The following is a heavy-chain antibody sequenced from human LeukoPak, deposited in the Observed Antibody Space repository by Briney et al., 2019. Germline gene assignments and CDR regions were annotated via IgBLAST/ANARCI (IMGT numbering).Heavy chain of an antibody. Sequence: PGGSLRLSCAASGFTFSTYAMHWVRQAPGKGLEWVSVIYSGGSTYYVDSVKGRFTISRDNSKNTLYLQMNSLRAEDTAVYYCARGITMVQGVTRDYWGQGTLVTVSS. CDR3: ARGITMVQGVTRDY. V-gene: IGHV3-66*01. CDR2: IYSGGST. D-gene: IGHD3-10*01. J-gene: IGHJ4*02. CDR1: GFTFSTYA.